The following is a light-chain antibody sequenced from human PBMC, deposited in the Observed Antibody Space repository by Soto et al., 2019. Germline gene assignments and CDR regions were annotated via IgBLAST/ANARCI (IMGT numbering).Light chain of an antibody. Sequence: SSELTQPPSVSEAPGKTARITCGGNNLGSKSVNWYQQRPGQAPVLVIYFDSDRPSGIPERFSGSNSGNTSTLTISRVEAGDEADYFCQVWDKSSDHVVFGGGTKVTVL. J-gene: IGLJ2*01. CDR1: NLGSKS. CDR3: QVWDKSSDHVV. CDR2: FDS. V-gene: IGLV3-21*04.